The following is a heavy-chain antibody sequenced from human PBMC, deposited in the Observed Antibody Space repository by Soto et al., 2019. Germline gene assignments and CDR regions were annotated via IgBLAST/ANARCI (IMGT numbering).Heavy chain of an antibody. D-gene: IGHD1-1*01. CDR2: INHSGFT. V-gene: IGHV4-34*02. CDR1: SGSLSSYY. Sequence: QVQLQQWGAGLLKPSETLSLTCAVYSGSLSSYYWSWIRQPPGKGLEWIGEINHSGFTNYNPFLKSRVSISLDTSKNQFSLKLNSVTAADTALYYCVRAPPWTFDIWGQGTVVTVSS. CDR3: VRAPPWTFDI. J-gene: IGHJ3*02.